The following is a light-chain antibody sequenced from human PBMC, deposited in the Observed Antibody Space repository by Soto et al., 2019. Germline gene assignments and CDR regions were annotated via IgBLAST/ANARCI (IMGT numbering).Light chain of an antibody. Sequence: QSALTQPASVSGSPGQSITISCTGTSSDVGSYNLVYWYQQHPGKAPKLLIYKNSQRPSGVPDRFSGSKSGTSASLAISGLRSKDEADYYCAAWDDNLSGLYVFGAGTKVTVL. CDR1: SSDVGSYNL. J-gene: IGLJ1*01. CDR2: KNS. V-gene: IGLV2-14*02. CDR3: AAWDDNLSGLYV.